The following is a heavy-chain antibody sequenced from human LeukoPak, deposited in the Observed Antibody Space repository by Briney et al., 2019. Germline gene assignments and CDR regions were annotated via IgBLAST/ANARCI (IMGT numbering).Heavy chain of an antibody. Sequence: PGGSLRLSCAASGFTVSSNYMSWVRQAPGKGLEWVSVIYSGGSTYYADSVKGRFTISRDNSKNTLYLQMNSLRGDDTAVYYCARDLIIRSAPSWGQGTLVTVSS. CDR1: GFTVSSNY. CDR2: IYSGGST. D-gene: IGHD2/OR15-2a*01. CDR3: ARDLIIRSAPS. J-gene: IGHJ5*02. V-gene: IGHV3-53*05.